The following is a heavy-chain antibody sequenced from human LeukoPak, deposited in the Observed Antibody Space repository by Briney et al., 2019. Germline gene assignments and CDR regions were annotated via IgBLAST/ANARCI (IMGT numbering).Heavy chain of an antibody. CDR1: GGSISSSSYY. CDR3: ARGTPYDFWSGYLLDY. Sequence: SETLSLTCTVSGGSISSSSYYWGWIRQPPGKGLEWIGSIYYSGSTYYNPSLKSRVTISVDTSKNQFSLKLSSVTAADTAVYYCARGTPYDFWSGYLLDYWGQGTLVTVSS. V-gene: IGHV4-39*07. D-gene: IGHD3-3*01. CDR2: IYYSGST. J-gene: IGHJ4*02.